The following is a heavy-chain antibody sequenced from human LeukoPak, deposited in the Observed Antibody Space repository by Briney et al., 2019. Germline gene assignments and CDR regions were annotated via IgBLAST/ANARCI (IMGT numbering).Heavy chain of an antibody. V-gene: IGHV3-48*01. CDR2: ISSSSSTI. Sequence: GGSLRLSCAASGFTVSSIFMSWVRQAPGKGLEWVSYISSSSSTIYYADSVKGRFTISRDNAKNSLYLQMNSLRAEDTALYFCAKKAQYNGNYPLDYWGQGTLVTVSS. D-gene: IGHD1-26*01. CDR1: GFTVSSIF. J-gene: IGHJ4*02. CDR3: AKKAQYNGNYPLDY.